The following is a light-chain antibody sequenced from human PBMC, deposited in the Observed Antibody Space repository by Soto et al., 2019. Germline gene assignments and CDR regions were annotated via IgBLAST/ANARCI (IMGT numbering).Light chain of an antibody. CDR1: SSDVGDYNY. V-gene: IGLV2-8*01. Sequence: QSALTQPPSASGSPGQSVAISCTGTSSDVGDYNYVSWYQQHPGKAPKLMIYEVNKRPSGVPDRFSGSKSGNTASLTVSGLQAGDEADYYCSSYAGSSNVFGTGTKLTVL. J-gene: IGLJ1*01. CDR3: SSYAGSSNV. CDR2: EVN.